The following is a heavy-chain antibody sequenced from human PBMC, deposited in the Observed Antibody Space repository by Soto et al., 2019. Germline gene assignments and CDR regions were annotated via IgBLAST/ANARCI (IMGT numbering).Heavy chain of an antibody. CDR2: IYWNDDK. Sequence: QITLKESGPTLVKPTQTLTLTCTFSGFSLSTSGVGVGWIRQTPGKALEWLALIYWNDDKRYSPSLKSRLTITKETPKNQVFLTMTNMDPVDTATYYCAHRRGTSGGSYDNWFDLWGQGTLVTVSS. J-gene: IGHJ5*02. V-gene: IGHV2-5*01. CDR1: GFSLSTSGVG. CDR3: AHRRGTSGGSYDNWFDL. D-gene: IGHD2-15*01.